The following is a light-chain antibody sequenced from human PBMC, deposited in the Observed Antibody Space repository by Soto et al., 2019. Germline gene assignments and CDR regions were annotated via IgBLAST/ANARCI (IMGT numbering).Light chain of an antibody. CDR3: CSYAGSSTVV. Sequence: QSVLTQPASVSGSPGQSITISCTGTSSDVGSYNLVSWYQQHPGKAPKLMIYEGSKRPSGVSNRFSGSKSGNTASLTISGLQAEDEADYYCCSYAGSSTVVFGTGTKVNVL. J-gene: IGLJ1*01. V-gene: IGLV2-23*03. CDR2: EGS. CDR1: SSDVGSYNL.